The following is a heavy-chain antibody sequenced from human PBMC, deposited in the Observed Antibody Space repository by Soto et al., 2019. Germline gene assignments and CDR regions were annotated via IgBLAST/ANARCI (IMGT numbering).Heavy chain of an antibody. J-gene: IGHJ4*02. Sequence: AGTTLGNPTQTLTLTCTFSGFSLSTSGMCVILIRQPPGKALEWLALIYWDDDKYYSTSLKTSLTISKDTSKNQVVLTMTNMDPVYTYPYYFARPLPHTTVTTTFEYWGQATLVSVSS. CDR1: GFSLSTSGMC. CDR2: IYWDDDK. CDR3: ARPLPHTTVTTTFEY. V-gene: IGHV2-70*01. D-gene: IGHD4-17*01.